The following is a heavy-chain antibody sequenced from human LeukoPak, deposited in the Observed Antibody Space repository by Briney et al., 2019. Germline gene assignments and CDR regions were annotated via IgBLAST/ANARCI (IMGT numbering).Heavy chain of an antibody. CDR3: ASLEYSSSAGGSEAFDI. V-gene: IGHV3-48*04. Sequence: GGSLRLSCAASGFTFSSYSMNWVRQAPGKGLEWVSYISSSGSTIYYADSVKGRFTISRDNAKNSLYLQMNSLRAEDTAVYYCASLEYSSSAGGSEAFDIWGQGTMVTVSS. CDR2: ISSSGSTI. D-gene: IGHD6-6*01. J-gene: IGHJ3*02. CDR1: GFTFSSYS.